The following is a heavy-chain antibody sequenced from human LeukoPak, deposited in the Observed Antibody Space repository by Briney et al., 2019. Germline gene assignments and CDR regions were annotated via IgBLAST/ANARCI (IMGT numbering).Heavy chain of an antibody. CDR3: ARGNGNVGGRLDP. CDR1: GFSVSGIH. J-gene: IGHJ5*02. Sequence: GGSLRLSCVASGFSVSGIHMNWVRQAPGKDLEWVSGLYSGGATYYADSMGGRFTISRDHSKNTLYLQMTNLRVDDTAIYYCARGNGNVGGRLDPWGQGTRVTVSS. D-gene: IGHD4-23*01. V-gene: IGHV3-66*01. CDR2: LYSGGAT.